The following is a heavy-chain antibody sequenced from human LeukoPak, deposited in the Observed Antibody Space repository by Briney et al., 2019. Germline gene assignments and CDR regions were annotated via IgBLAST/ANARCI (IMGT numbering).Heavy chain of an antibody. D-gene: IGHD3-3*01. CDR1: GGSFSGYY. V-gene: IGHV4-34*01. CDR2: INHSGST. CDR3: ARRAWSGYYRIKYFDY. Sequence: SETLSLTCAVYGGSFSGYYWSWIRQPPGKGLEWIGEINHSGSTNYNPSLKSRVTISVDTSKNQFSLKLSSVTAADTAVYYCARRAWSGYYRIKYFDYWGQGTLVTVSS. J-gene: IGHJ4*02.